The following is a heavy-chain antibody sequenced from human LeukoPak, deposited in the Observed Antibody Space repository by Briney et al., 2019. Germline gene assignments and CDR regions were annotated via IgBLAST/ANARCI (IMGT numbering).Heavy chain of an antibody. V-gene: IGHV3-74*01. D-gene: IGHD3-3*01. CDR3: ARGKIYDFWSGYLQYYFDY. J-gene: IGHJ4*02. CDR2: INSDGSST. Sequence: GGSLTLSCAASGFTFSIYWMHWVRQATGKGLVWVSRINSDGSSTSYADSERGRFTISRDNAKNTLYLQMNSLRAEDTAVYYCARGKIYDFWSGYLQYYFDYWGQGTLVTVSS. CDR1: GFTFSIYW.